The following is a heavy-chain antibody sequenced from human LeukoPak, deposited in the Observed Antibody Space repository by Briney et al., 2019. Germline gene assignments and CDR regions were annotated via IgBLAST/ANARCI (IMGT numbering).Heavy chain of an antibody. CDR1: GFTFSSYG. J-gene: IGHJ4*02. CDR3: AKTGLYSSSSRGYFDY. CDR2: ISNAGTMK. Sequence: GGSLRLSCAASGFTFSSYGMHWVRQAPGKGLEWVATISNAGTMKYYADSVKGRFTISRDNSKNTLYLQMNNLRAEDTAIYYCAKTGLYSSSSRGYFDYWGQGTLVTVSS. V-gene: IGHV3-33*06. D-gene: IGHD6-6*01.